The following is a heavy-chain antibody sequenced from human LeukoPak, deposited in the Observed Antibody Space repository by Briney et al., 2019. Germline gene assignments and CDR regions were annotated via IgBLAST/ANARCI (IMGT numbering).Heavy chain of an antibody. V-gene: IGHV3-23*01. D-gene: IGHD6-13*01. J-gene: IGHJ4*02. CDR2: ISGSGGST. CDR1: GFTFSSSS. Sequence: GGSLRLSCAASGFTFSSSSMSWVRQAPGKGLEWVSVISGSGGSTDYADSVKGRFTISRDNSKNTLYLQMNSLRAEDTAVYYCARGGQQLLDYFDYWGQGTLVTVSS. CDR3: ARGGQQLLDYFDY.